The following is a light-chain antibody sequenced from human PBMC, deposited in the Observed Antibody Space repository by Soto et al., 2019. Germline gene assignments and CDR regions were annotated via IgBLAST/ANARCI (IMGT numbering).Light chain of an antibody. CDR3: SSFAGNNNLV. CDR2: EVS. J-gene: IGLJ2*01. V-gene: IGLV2-8*01. CDR1: SRDVGGYNY. Sequence: QSALTQPPSASGSPGQSGTISCTGTSRDVGGYNYVSWYQQHPGKAPKLMISEVSKRPSGVPDRFSGSKSGNTASLTVSGLQAEDEADYYCSSFAGNNNLVFGGGTKLTVL.